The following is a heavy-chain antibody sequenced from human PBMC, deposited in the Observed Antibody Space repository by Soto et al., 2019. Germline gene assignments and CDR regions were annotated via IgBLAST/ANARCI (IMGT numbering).Heavy chain of an antibody. CDR2: ISGSGGST. J-gene: IGHJ4*02. CDR3: AKVWGGDEVYGSGSYYNYFDY. CDR1: GFTFSSYA. Sequence: GGSLRLSCAASGFTFSSYAMSWVRQAPGKGLEWVSAISGSGGSTYYADSVKGRFTISRDNSKNTLYLQMNSLRAEDTAVYYCAKVWGGDEVYGSGSYYNYFDYWGQGTLVTVSS. D-gene: IGHD3-10*01. V-gene: IGHV3-23*01.